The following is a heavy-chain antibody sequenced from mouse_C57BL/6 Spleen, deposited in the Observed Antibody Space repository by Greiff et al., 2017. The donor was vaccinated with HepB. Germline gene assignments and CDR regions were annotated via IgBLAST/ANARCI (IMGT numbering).Heavy chain of an antibody. CDR2: IRNKANNPAT. J-gene: IGHJ2*01. Sequence: EVKVEESGGGLVQPGGSMKLSCAASGFTFSDAWMDWVRQSPEKGLEWVAEIRNKANNPATYYAESVKGRFTISRDDSKSSVYLQMNSLRAEDTGIYYCTSIYDGYYFYFDYWGQGTTLTVSS. V-gene: IGHV6-6*01. CDR1: GFTFSDAW. D-gene: IGHD2-3*01. CDR3: TSIYDGYYFYFDY.